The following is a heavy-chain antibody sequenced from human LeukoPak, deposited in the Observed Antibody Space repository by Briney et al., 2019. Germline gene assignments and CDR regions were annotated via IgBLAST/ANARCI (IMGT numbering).Heavy chain of an antibody. CDR3: ARSRSRPLLPPLPKSQYYFDY. CDR1: GGSFSGYY. Sequence: SETLSLTCAVYGGSFSGYYWSWIRQPPGKGLEWIGEINHSGSTNYNPSLKSRVTISVDTSKNQFSLKLSSVPAADTAVYYCARSRSRPLLPPLPKSQYYFDYWGQGTLVTVSS. CDR2: INHSGST. J-gene: IGHJ4*02. D-gene: IGHD2-21*01. V-gene: IGHV4-34*01.